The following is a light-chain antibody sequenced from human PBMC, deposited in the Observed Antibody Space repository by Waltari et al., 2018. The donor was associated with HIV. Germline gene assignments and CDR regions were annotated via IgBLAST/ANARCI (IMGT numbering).Light chain of an antibody. CDR3: SSYGGGNTVL. J-gene: IGLJ3*02. CDR2: DVT. Sequence: QSALPQPPSASGSPGQSVTIPCTRTSSDVGSFKYVSWYQQHPGKAPKLMIYDVTKWPPGVPDRFSGSKSGNTASLTVSGLQAEDEADYYCSSYGGGNTVLFGGGTRLTVL. CDR1: SSDVGSFKY. V-gene: IGLV2-8*01.